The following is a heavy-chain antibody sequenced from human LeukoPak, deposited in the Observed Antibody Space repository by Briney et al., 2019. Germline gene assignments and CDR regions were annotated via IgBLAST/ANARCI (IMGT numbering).Heavy chain of an antibody. CDR1: GGSISSSSYY. Sequence: PSETLSLTCAVSGGSISSSSYYWGWIRQPPGKGLEWIGSIYYSGRTYYSPSLKSRVTISVDTSKNQFSLKLSSVTAADTAVYYCARHETYYYGMDVWGQGTTVTVSS. CDR3: ARHETYYYGMDV. CDR2: IYYSGRT. V-gene: IGHV4-39*01. J-gene: IGHJ6*02.